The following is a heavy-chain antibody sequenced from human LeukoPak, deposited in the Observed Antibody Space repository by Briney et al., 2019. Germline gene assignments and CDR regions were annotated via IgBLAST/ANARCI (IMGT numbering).Heavy chain of an antibody. J-gene: IGHJ4*02. CDR1: GGSFSGYY. CDR3: ARHLSAKKRLATALYFDY. V-gene: IGHV4-34*01. CDR2: INHSGST. Sequence: SETLSLTCAVYGGSFSGYYWSWIRQPPGNGLEWIGEINHSGSTNYNPSLKSRVTISVDTSKNQFSLKLSSVTAADTAVYYCARHLSAKKRLATALYFDYWGQGTLVTVSS. D-gene: IGHD2-21*02.